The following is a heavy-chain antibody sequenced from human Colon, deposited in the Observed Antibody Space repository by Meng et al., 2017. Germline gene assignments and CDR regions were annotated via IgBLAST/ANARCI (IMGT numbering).Heavy chain of an antibody. Sequence: SEPLSLTCTVSGGSFSSKSHYWSWMRQSPDNRPEWIGYIHYTGGTTYNPSLKSRVVISVDTSKNQFSLKLNSVTAADTAVYFCARFRVLLKDFDYWGQGTLVTVSS. CDR3: ARFRVLLKDFDY. J-gene: IGHJ4*02. D-gene: IGHD2/OR15-2a*01. V-gene: IGHV4-61*01. CDR2: IHYTGGT. CDR1: GGSFSSKSHY.